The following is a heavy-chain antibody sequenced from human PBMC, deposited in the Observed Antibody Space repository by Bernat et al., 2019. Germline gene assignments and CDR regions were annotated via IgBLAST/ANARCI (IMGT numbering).Heavy chain of an antibody. D-gene: IGHD5-18*01. V-gene: IGHV4-4*02. CDR1: GGSISSSNW. CDR3: ARDMGDTAMDTKYYGMDV. CDR2: IYHSGST. Sequence: QVQLQESGPGLVKPSGTLSLTCAVSGGSISSSNWWCWVRQPPGKGLECIGEIYHSGSTNYNPSLKSRVTISVDKSKNQFSLKLSSVTAADTAVYYCARDMGDTAMDTKYYGMDVWGQGTTVTVSS. J-gene: IGHJ6*02.